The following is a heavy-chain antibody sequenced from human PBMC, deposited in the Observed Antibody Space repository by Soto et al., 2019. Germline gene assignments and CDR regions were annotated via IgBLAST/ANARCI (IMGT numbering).Heavy chain of an antibody. CDR3: ARDGREASGMDV. CDR1: GGSISSHY. CDR2: IYYRGST. V-gene: IGHV4-59*11. J-gene: IGHJ6*02. D-gene: IGHD1-26*01. Sequence: QVQLQESGPGLVRPSGTLSLTCTVSGGSISSHYWSWVRQAPGKGLEWIGHIYYRGSTNYNPSLRSRSTISVDASKSQFSLKLNSVTTADTAVYYCARDGREASGMDVWGQGTKVTVSS.